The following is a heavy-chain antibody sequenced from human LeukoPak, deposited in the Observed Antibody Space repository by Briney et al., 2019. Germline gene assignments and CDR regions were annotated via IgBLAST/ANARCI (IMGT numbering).Heavy chain of an antibody. Sequence: SETLSLTGAVYGGSFSGYYWSWIRQPPGKGLEWIGSIYYSGSTYYNPSLKSRVTISVDTSKNAFSLNRSSVTAAATAVYYWARLRFLEWLLHNWFDPWGQGTLVTVSS. J-gene: IGHJ5*02. V-gene: IGHV4-34*01. CDR2: IYYSGST. D-gene: IGHD3-3*01. CDR1: GGSFSGYY. CDR3: ARLRFLEWLLHNWFDP.